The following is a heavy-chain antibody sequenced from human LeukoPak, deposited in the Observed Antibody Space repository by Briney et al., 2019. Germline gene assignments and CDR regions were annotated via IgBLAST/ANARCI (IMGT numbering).Heavy chain of an antibody. D-gene: IGHD7-27*01. J-gene: IGHJ4*02. CDR3: ARELSYWGSSGNDY. CDR2: ISAYNGNT. Sequence: ASVKVSCKASGYTFTNYGISWVRQAPGQGLEWMGWISAYNGNTNYAQKLQGRVTMTTDTSTSTAYMELRSLRSDDTAVYYCARELSYWGSSGNDYWGRGTLVTVSS. V-gene: IGHV1-18*01. CDR1: GYTFTNYG.